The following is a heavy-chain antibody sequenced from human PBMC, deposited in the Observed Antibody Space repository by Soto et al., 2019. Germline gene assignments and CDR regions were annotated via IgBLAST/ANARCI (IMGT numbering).Heavy chain of an antibody. D-gene: IGHD4-17*01. Sequence: GWSLRLSCAASGFTVSSNYMSWVRQAPGKGLEWVSVIYSGGSTYYADSVKGRFTISRDNSKNTLYLQMNSLRAEDTAVYYCASDYGDYRRGYYYYYMDVWGKGTTVTVSS. CDR3: ASDYGDYRRGYYYYYMDV. J-gene: IGHJ6*03. CDR2: IYSGGST. CDR1: GFTVSSNY. V-gene: IGHV3-66*01.